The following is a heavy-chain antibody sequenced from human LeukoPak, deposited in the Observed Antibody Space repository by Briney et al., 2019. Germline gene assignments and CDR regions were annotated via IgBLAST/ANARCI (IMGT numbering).Heavy chain of an antibody. CDR1: GFTFRTSG. CDR2: ISSSGTTI. CDR3: ARDSLWYFDL. J-gene: IGHJ2*01. V-gene: IGHV3-48*04. Sequence: GGSLRLSCAASGFTFRTSGMNWVRQAPGKGLEWVSYISSSGTTISYAQSVKGRFTITRDNAKNSLYLQMNSLRAEDTAVYYCARDSLWYFDLWGRGTLVTVSS.